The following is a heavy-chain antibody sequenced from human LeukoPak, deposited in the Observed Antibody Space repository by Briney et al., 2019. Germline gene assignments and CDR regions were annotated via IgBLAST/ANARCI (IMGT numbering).Heavy chain of an antibody. CDR2: ITNDGSIK. D-gene: IGHD5-12*01. V-gene: IGHV3-30*04. CDR3: AREHSGYDFPGRDYYYMDV. CDR1: GFTFSSYA. J-gene: IGHJ6*03. Sequence: AGYLRLSCAASGFTFSSYAMHWVRQAQGQGLEWVAVITNDGSIKYYTDSVKGRFTVSRDNSKNTLYLHMSSLRKEDTAVYYCAREHSGYDFPGRDYYYMDVWGKGTTVTVSS.